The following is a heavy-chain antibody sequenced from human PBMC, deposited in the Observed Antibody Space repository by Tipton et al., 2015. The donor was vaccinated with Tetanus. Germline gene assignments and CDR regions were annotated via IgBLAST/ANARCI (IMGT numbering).Heavy chain of an antibody. D-gene: IGHD5-12*01. CDR3: GRGRGLGAYSFGFEY. V-gene: IGHV4-30-2*01. CDR2: IYQTDST. CDR1: GGLITTGGYS. Sequence: TLSLTCTVSGGLITTGGYSWGWIRQLPGQGLEWLGYIYQTDSTYYNPFVTSRLTLSLQRSKNQVSLKLSSVTAADTAVYYCGRGRGLGAYSFGFEYWGQGALDTVSS. J-gene: IGHJ4*02.